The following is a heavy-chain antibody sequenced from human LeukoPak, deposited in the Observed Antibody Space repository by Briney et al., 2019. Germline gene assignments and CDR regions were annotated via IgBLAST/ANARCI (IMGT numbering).Heavy chain of an antibody. V-gene: IGHV3-7*01. D-gene: IGHD7-27*01. CDR1: RFTFSSYW. J-gene: IGHJ4*02. Sequence: PGGSLRLSCAASRFTFSSYWMTWVRQAPGKGLEWVANIKQDGSEKNYVDSVKGRFTISRDNAKNSLYLQMNSLRAEDTAVYYCAAGDYFDYWGQGTLVAVSS. CDR3: AAGDYFDY. CDR2: IKQDGSEK.